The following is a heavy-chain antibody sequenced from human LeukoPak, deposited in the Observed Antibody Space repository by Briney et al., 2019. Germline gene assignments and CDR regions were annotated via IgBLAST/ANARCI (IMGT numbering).Heavy chain of an antibody. CDR1: GFTFSSYG. CDR3: ANRDSGSYSFDY. D-gene: IGHD1-26*01. Sequence: GGSLRLSCAASGFTFSSYGMGWVRQAPGQGLELVSTIRGSGGSKYYADSVKGRFTISRDTSKNTLYLQMNSLRAEDTAVYYCANRDSGSYSFDYWGQGTLVTVSS. CDR2: IRGSGGSK. J-gene: IGHJ4*02. V-gene: IGHV3-23*01.